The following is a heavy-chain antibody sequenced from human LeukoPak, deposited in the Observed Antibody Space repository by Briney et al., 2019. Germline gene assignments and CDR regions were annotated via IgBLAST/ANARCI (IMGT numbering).Heavy chain of an antibody. Sequence: NPSQTLSLTCAVSGGSISSGGYSWSWIRHPPGKGLEWTGYIYYSGITYYNPSLKSQLTISVDPSKNQFSVKLNSVTAADTALYYCARQSRSNSWFSGGPKALNWFDSWAQGTLVTVSS. CDR1: GGSISSGGYS. V-gene: IGHV4-30-4*07. CDR2: IYYSGIT. CDR3: ARQSRSNSWFSGGPKALNWFDS. J-gene: IGHJ5*01. D-gene: IGHD6-13*01.